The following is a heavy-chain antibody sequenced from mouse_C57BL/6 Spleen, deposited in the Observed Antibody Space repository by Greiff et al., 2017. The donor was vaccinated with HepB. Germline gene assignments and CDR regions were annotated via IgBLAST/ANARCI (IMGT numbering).Heavy chain of an antibody. Sequence: QVQLQQSGPELVKPGASVKISCKASGYAFSSSWMNWVKQRPGKGLEWIGRIYAGDGDTNYNGKFKGKATLTADKSSSTAYMQLSSLTSEDSAVYFCARRGITTASRYFDVWGTGTTVTVSS. D-gene: IGHD1-2*01. J-gene: IGHJ1*03. V-gene: IGHV1-82*01. CDR1: GYAFSSSW. CDR3: ARRGITTASRYFDV. CDR2: IYAGDGDT.